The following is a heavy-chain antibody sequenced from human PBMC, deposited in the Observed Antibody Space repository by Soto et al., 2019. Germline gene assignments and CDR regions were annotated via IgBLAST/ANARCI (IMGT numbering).Heavy chain of an antibody. Sequence: VSGAVSCKAFGYNFISCFIHWVRQAPRQGLEWVGYINPNSGATKYAPRFHGRVTMNSDKSIRTAYMDLRNLRSDATHDHYCEHAGGTILASLPWGPGTLVTVSS. D-gene: IGHD3-3*01. CDR3: EHAGGTILASLP. J-gene: IGHJ5*02. V-gene: IGHV1-2*02. CDR2: INPNSGAT. CDR1: GYNFISCF.